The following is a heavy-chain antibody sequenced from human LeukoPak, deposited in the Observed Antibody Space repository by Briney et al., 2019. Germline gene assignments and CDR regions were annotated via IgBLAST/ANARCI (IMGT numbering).Heavy chain of an antibody. Sequence: VASVKVSCKASGYTFTSYGISWVRQAPGQGLEWMGWISAYNGNTNYAQKLQGRVTMTTDTSTSTAYMELRSLRSDDTAVYYCARDFRGGIVVVVAATTLDYWGQGTLVTVSS. CDR2: ISAYNGNT. J-gene: IGHJ4*02. D-gene: IGHD2-15*01. V-gene: IGHV1-18*01. CDR3: ARDFRGGIVVVVAATTLDY. CDR1: GYTFTSYG.